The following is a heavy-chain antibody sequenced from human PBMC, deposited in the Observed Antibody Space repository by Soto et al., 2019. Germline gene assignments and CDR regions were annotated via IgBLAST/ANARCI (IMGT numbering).Heavy chain of an antibody. V-gene: IGHV4-30-4*02. CDR2: IYYSGST. D-gene: IGHD6-19*01. J-gene: IGHJ4*02. CDR1: GGSISSGDYY. Sequence: NPSETLSLTYTVSGGSISSGDYYWSWIRQPPGKGLEWIGYIYYSGSTYYNPSLKSRVTISVDTSKNQFSLKLSSVTAADTAVYYCARVRWLAGAWDYWGQGTLVTVSS. CDR3: ARVRWLAGAWDY.